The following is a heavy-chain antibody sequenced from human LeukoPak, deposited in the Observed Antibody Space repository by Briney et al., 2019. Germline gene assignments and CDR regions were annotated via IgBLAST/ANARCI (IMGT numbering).Heavy chain of an antibody. Sequence: GALRLSCAASGFTFSSYGMHWIRQAPGKGLEWVAFIRYDGSKKYYADSVKGRFTISRDNSKNTLYLQMNSLRAEDTAVYYCAKGYVYYDSSGYPPVDYWGQGTLVTVSS. V-gene: IGHV3-30*02. CDR1: GFTFSSYG. D-gene: IGHD3-22*01. J-gene: IGHJ4*02. CDR3: AKGYVYYDSSGYPPVDY. CDR2: IRYDGSKK.